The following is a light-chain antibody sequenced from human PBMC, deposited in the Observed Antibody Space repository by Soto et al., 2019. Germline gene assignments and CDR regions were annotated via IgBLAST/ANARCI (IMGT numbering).Light chain of an antibody. CDR3: SSYTSSSTLV. CDR2: GVS. Sequence: QSALTQPASVSGSPGQSITISCTGTSSDVGGYNYVSWYQQHPGIAPKLMISGVSNRPSGVSNRFSGSKSGNTASLTISGLQAEDEADYYCSSYTSSSTLVFGGGTKLTVL. V-gene: IGLV2-14*01. J-gene: IGLJ2*01. CDR1: SSDVGGYNY.